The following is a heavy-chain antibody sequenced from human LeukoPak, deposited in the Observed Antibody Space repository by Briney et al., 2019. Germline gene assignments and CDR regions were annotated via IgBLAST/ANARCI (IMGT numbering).Heavy chain of an antibody. CDR1: GGSISSSSYY. Sequence: SDTLSLTCTVSGGSISSSSYYWGWIRQPPGKGLEWIGSIYYSGSTYYNPSLKSRVTISVDTSKNQFSLKLSSVTAADTAVYYCARDGGIGRFDPWGQGTLVTVSS. J-gene: IGHJ5*02. CDR3: ARDGGIGRFDP. D-gene: IGHD3-16*01. V-gene: IGHV4-39*07. CDR2: IYYSGST.